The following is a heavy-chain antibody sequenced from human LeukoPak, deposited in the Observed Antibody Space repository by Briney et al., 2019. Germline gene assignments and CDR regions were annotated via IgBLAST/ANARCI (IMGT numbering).Heavy chain of an antibody. D-gene: IGHD6-19*01. CDR1: GFTFSNDW. V-gene: IGHV3-15*07. CDR2: IKSKIDGGAR. J-gene: IGHJ6*02. Sequence: PGGSLRLSCAASGFTFSNDWMNWVRQAPGKGLEWAGRIKSKIDGGARDYAEFVKGRFTISRDDSKDTLYLQMNSLRSEDTAVYYCATQMHPAYSSGWYPYYYYYGMDVWGQGTTVTVSS. CDR3: ATQMHPAYSSGWYPYYYYYGMDV.